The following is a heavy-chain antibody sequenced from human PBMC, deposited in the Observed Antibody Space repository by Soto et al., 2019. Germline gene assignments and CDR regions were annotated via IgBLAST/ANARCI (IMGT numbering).Heavy chain of an antibody. CDR1: GYSFSSYV. V-gene: IGHV1-3*01. CDR2: INGGNGVT. Sequence: XSVKVSFNASGYSFSSYVMHLVRHSPGQRLEWMGWINGGNGVTKYSLKFQGRVTITRDTSASTAYMDLSSLRSEDTAVYYCARDVGGAGGYYFDYWGQGTLVTVSS. D-gene: IGHD3-3*01. CDR3: ARDVGGAGGYYFDY. J-gene: IGHJ4*02.